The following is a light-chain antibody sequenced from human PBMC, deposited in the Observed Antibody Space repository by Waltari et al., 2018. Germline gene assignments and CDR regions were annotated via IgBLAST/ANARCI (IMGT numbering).Light chain of an antibody. CDR1: SSNLGSNY. Sequence: QSVLTQPPSASGTPGQRVTISCSGSSSNLGSNYVYWYQQLPATAPKLLIYRNNQRPSGVPDRFTGSKSGTSASLAISGLRSEDEADYYCAAWDDSLSGWVFGGGTKLTVL. CDR3: AAWDDSLSGWV. V-gene: IGLV1-47*01. CDR2: RNN. J-gene: IGLJ3*02.